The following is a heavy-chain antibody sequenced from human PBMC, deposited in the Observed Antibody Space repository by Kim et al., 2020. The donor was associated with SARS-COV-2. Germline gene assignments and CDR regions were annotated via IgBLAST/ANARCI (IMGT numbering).Heavy chain of an antibody. D-gene: IGHD3-10*01. V-gene: IGHV3-21*01. Sequence: GGSLRLSCAASGFTFSSYSMNWVRQAPGKGLEWVSSISSSSSYIYYADSVKGRFTISRDNAKNSLYLQMNSLRAEDTAVYYCARDVGPTYYYGSGSYYKDYWGQGTLVTVSS. CDR1: GFTFSSYS. J-gene: IGHJ4*02. CDR2: ISSSSSYI. CDR3: ARDVGPTYYYGSGSYYKDY.